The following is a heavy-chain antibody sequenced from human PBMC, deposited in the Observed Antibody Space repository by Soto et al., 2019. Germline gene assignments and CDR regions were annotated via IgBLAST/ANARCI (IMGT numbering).Heavy chain of an antibody. CDR1: GYSFTSYW. CDR3: ARYSNYANYYYYMDV. D-gene: IGHD4-4*01. V-gene: IGHV5-51*01. Sequence: PGESLKISCKGSGYSFTSYWIGWVRQMPGKGLEWMGIIYPGDSDTRYSPSFQGQVTISADKSISTAYLQWSSLKASDTAMYYCARYSNYANYYYYMDVWGKGTTVTVSS. J-gene: IGHJ6*03. CDR2: IYPGDSDT.